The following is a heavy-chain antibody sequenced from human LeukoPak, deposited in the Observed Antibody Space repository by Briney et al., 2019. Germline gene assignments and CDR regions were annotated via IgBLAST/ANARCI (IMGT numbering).Heavy chain of an antibody. D-gene: IGHD3-22*01. Sequence: GGSLRLSCSVSGITLSNYGMSWVRQAPGKGLEWVADICDSGGRTYYADSVKGRFTISRDTPTNTLYLQMNSLRAEDRAVYFCAKRGVVIRVILVGFHKEANYFDSWGQGALVSVSS. J-gene: IGHJ4*02. CDR2: ICDSGGRT. V-gene: IGHV3-23*01. CDR3: AKRGVVIRVILVGFHKEANYFDS. CDR1: GITLSNYG.